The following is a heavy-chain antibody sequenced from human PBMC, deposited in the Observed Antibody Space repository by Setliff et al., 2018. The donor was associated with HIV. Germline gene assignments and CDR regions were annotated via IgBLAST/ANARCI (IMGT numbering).Heavy chain of an antibody. J-gene: IGHJ4*02. CDR1: GGSFSGYY. CDR2: INHSGST. CDR3: ARGRGDY. Sequence: ASETLSLTCAVYGGSFSGYYWSWIRQSPGKGLEWIGEINHSGSTNYNPSLKSGVTISVDTSKNQFSLKLSSVTAADTAVYYCARGRGDYWGQGTLVTVSS. V-gene: IGHV4-34*01.